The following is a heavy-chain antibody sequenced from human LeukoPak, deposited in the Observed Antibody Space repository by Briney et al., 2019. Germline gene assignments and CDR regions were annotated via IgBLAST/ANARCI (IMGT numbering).Heavy chain of an antibody. CDR2: IYHSGST. Sequence: KPSETLSLTCALSGYSISSGYYWGWIRQPPVKGLEWIGSIYHSGSTYYNPSLKSRVTISVDTSKNQFSLKLSSVTAADTAVYYCARLRGGQAEVDYCGQGTLVTVSS. J-gene: IGHJ4*02. CDR3: ARLRGGQAEVDY. CDR1: GYSISSGYY. V-gene: IGHV4-38-2*01. D-gene: IGHD3-10*01.